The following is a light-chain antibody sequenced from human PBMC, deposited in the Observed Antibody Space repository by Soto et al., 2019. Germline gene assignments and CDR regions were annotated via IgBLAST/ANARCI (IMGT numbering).Light chain of an antibody. Sequence: EVVMTQSPATLSLSPGERATLSCRASQSVSSSLAWYQQKPGQAPRLLIYGASTRAAGIPDRFSGSGSETAFTLTISSLQAEDFAIYYCQKYNNWWTFGQGTKVEIK. J-gene: IGKJ1*01. V-gene: IGKV3-15*01. CDR2: GAS. CDR3: QKYNNWWT. CDR1: QSVSSS.